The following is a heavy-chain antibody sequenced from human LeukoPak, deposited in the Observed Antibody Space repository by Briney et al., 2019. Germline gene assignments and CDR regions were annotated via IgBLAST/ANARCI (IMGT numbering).Heavy chain of an antibody. D-gene: IGHD2-2*02. Sequence: SETLSLTCTVSGGSISSYYWSWIRQPPGKGLEWIGYIYYSGSTNYNPSLKSRVTISVDTSKNQFSLKLSSVTAADTAVYYCARKSILTAGRKPYDIWDQGILVTVS. CDR1: GGSISSYY. CDR3: ARKSILTAGRKPYDI. CDR2: IYYSGST. V-gene: IGHV4-59*12. J-gene: IGHJ4*02.